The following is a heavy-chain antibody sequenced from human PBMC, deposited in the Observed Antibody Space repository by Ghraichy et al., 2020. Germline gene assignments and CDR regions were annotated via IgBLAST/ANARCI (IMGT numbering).Heavy chain of an antibody. J-gene: IGHJ2*01. CDR1: GGSVNGDY. CDR3: ARLVKAVAGITYHYFDL. CDR2: IHSSGDT. Sequence: SETLSLTCTVSGGSVNGDYWSWLRQPPGKGLEWIAYIHSSGDTNYNPSLNSRVTISVDTSNDQFSLKLNSVTAADTAVYYCARLVKAVAGITYHYFDLWGRGTLATVSS. V-gene: IGHV4-59*08. D-gene: IGHD6-19*01.